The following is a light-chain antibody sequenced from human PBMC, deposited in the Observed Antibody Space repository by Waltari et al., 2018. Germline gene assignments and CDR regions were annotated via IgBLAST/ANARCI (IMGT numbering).Light chain of an antibody. V-gene: IGLV1-47*01. J-gene: IGLJ3*02. CDR1: SSNIGTNY. Sequence: QSVLTQPPSASGTPGQRVTISCSGSSSNIGTNYIYWYQQLPATAPKLLIYRSDQRPSGVPDRFSGSKSGTSASLAISGLRSEDEADYYCAAWDDSLSGWVFGGGTKLIVL. CDR3: AAWDDSLSGWV. CDR2: RSD.